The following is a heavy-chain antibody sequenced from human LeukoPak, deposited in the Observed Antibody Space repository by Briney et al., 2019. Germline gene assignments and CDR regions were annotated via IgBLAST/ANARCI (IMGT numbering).Heavy chain of an antibody. V-gene: IGHV4-31*03. CDR2: IYYSGST. CDR3: ARERSWFGELQYYYYYMDV. CDR1: GGSISSGGYY. J-gene: IGHJ6*03. Sequence: PQTLSLTCTVSGGSISSGGYYWSWIRQHPGKGLEWIGYIYYSGSTYYNPSLKSRVTISVDTSKNQFSLKLSSVTAADTAVYYCARERSWFGELQYYYYYMDVWGKGTTVTVSS. D-gene: IGHD3-10*01.